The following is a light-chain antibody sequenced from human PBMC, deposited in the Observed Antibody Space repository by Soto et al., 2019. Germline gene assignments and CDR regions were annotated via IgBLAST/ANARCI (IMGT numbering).Light chain of an antibody. CDR3: GSYTSTDTPVV. CDR2: EVN. J-gene: IGLJ1*01. Sequence: QSVLAQPSSVSGSPGQSITIYCTGTSTDVGGYNYVSWYQHHPGKGPKPIIYEVNNRPSGVSDRFSGSKSGNKVSLPISTLDPEDESDYHGGSYTSTDTPVVFXPGTKGTV. V-gene: IGLV2-14*01. CDR1: STDVGGYNY.